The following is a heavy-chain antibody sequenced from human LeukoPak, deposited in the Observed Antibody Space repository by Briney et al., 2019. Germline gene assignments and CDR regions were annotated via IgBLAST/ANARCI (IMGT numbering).Heavy chain of an antibody. CDR3: ARGGDTAMDY. D-gene: IGHD5-18*01. Sequence: PSETLSLTCTVSGGSISSYCWSWIRQPPGKGLEWIGYIYYSGSTNYNPSLKSRVTISVDTSKNQFSLKLSSVTAADTAVYYCARGGDTAMDYWGQGTLVTVSS. CDR2: IYYSGST. V-gene: IGHV4-59*08. CDR1: GGSISSYC. J-gene: IGHJ4*02.